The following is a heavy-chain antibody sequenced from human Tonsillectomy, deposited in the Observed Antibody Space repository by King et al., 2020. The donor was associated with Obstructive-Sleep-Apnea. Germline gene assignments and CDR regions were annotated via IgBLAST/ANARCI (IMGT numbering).Heavy chain of an antibody. J-gene: IGHJ4*02. V-gene: IGHV2-5*02. Sequence: TLKESGLTLVKPTQTLTLTCTFSGCSPSTSGGGVVWIRKPPVKALKLRSLIYFDDDTPYSQSLKSKLTITKDTSKNQVVLTVINVDPVDTATYYCAHTLATAGFYFDYWGQGTLVTVSS. CDR3: AHTLATAGFYFDY. CDR1: GCSPSTSGGG. D-gene: IGHD6-13*01. CDR2: IYFDDDT.